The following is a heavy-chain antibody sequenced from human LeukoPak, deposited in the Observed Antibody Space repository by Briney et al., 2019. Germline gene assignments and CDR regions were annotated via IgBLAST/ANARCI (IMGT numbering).Heavy chain of an antibody. CDR2: IKQDGSEK. Sequence: GGSLRLSCAASGFTFSSYWMSWVRQAPGKGLEWVANIKQDGSEKYYVDSVKGRFTISRDNAKNSLYLQMNSLRAEDTAVYYCARDGDYRYYYYYYGMDVWGQGTTVTVSS. V-gene: IGHV3-7*01. D-gene: IGHD3-16*01. CDR1: GFTFSSYW. J-gene: IGHJ6*02. CDR3: ARDGDYRYYYYYYGMDV.